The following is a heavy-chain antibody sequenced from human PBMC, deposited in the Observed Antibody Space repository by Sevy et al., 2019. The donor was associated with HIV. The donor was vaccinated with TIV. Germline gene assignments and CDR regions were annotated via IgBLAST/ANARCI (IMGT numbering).Heavy chain of an antibody. V-gene: IGHV3-30-3*01. CDR3: ARDSNDCSGGSCPGRGMDV. CDR1: GFTFSSYA. J-gene: IGHJ6*02. D-gene: IGHD2-15*01. CDR2: ISYDGSNK. Sequence: GGSLRLSCAASGFTFSSYAMHWVRQAPGKGLEWVAVISYDGSNKYYADSVKGRFTISGDNSKNKLYLQMNSLRAEDTAVYYCARDSNDCSGGSCPGRGMDVWGQWTTVTVSS.